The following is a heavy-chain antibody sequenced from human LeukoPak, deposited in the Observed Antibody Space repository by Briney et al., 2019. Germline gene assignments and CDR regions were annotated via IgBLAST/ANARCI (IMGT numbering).Heavy chain of an antibody. J-gene: IGHJ6*03. V-gene: IGHV4-4*07. Sequence: PSETLSLTCTVSGGSISSYYWSWIRQLAGKGLERIGRIYTCGSTNYNPSLKSRVTMSVDTSKNQFSLKLSSVTAADTAVNFCARGRVSSSTWYSTYYYYFYMDVWGKWTTVTVSS. CDR1: GGSISSYY. D-gene: IGHD1-1*01. CDR2: IYTCGST. CDR3: ARGRVSSSTWYSTYYYYFYMDV.